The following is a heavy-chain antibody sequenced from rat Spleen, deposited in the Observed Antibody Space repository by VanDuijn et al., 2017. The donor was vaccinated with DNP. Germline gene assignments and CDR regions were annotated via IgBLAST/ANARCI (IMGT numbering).Heavy chain of an antibody. CDR1: GFTFSDYG. J-gene: IGHJ1*01. CDR2: ISYDGYSA. CDR3: AKATNNWDWYFAF. V-gene: IGHV5-20*01. D-gene: IGHD1-10*01. Sequence: EVQLVESGGGLVQPGRSMKLSCAASGFTFSDYGMAWVLQAPTEGLEWIASISYDGYSAYYRDSVKGRFSISRDNAKSTLYLQRESLRSEDTATYYCAKATNNWDWYFAFWGPGTIVTVSS.